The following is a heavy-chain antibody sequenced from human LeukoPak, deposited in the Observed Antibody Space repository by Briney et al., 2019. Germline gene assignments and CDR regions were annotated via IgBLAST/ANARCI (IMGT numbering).Heavy chain of an antibody. V-gene: IGHV3-66*01. CDR1: GFTVSNNY. Sequence: GGSLRLSCAASGFTVSNNYMSWVRQAPGKGLEWVSVIYIDGTTYYADSVRGRFTVSRDGSKNTLYLQMNSLRAEDTAVYYCARGPTTGYAFDIWGQGTMVTVSS. CDR3: ARGPTTGYAFDI. D-gene: IGHD1-1*01. CDR2: IYIDGTT. J-gene: IGHJ3*02.